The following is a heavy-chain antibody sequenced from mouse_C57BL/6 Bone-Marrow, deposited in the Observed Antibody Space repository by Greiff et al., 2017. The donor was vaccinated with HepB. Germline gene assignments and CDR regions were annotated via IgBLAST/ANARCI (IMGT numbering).Heavy chain of an antibody. CDR2: FHPYNDDT. CDR1: GYTFTTYP. V-gene: IGHV1-47*01. CDR3: ARRGGIYYDYDDYAMDY. D-gene: IGHD2-4*01. J-gene: IGHJ4*01. Sequence: LVESGAELVKPGASVKMSCKASGYTFTTYPIEWMKQNHGKSLEWIGNFHPYNDDTKYNEKFKGKATLSVEKSSSTVYLELSRLTSDDSAVYYCARRGGIYYDYDDYAMDYWGQGTSVTVSS.